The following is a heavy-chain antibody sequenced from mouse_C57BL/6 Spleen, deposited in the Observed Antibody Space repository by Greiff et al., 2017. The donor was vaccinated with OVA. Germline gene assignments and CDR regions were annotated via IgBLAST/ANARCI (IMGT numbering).Heavy chain of an antibody. CDR1: GYAFSGSW. V-gene: IGHV1-82*01. Sequence: VQLQQSGPELVKPGASVKISCTASGYAFSGSWMNWVQQRPGKGLEWIGRIYPGDGDTNYDGKFKGKATLTGDKSSSTAYMQLSSLTSEDSAVYFGTREITTVVAPHYDMECRGKGTSVTVST. CDR3: TREITTVVAPHYDMEC. J-gene: IGHJ4*01. D-gene: IGHD1-1*01. CDR2: IYPGDGDT.